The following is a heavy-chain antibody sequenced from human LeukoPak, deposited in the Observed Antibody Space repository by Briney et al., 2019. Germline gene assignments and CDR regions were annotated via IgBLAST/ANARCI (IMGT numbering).Heavy chain of an antibody. Sequence: TQTLSLTCTVSGGSISSGDYYWSWIRQPPGKGLEWIGYIYYSGSTYYNPSLKSRVTISVDTSKNQFSLKLSSVTAADTAVYYCARIVGAGDAFDIWGQGTMVTVSS. D-gene: IGHD1-26*01. CDR1: GGSISSGDYY. CDR2: IYYSGST. J-gene: IGHJ3*02. CDR3: ARIVGAGDAFDI. V-gene: IGHV4-30-4*08.